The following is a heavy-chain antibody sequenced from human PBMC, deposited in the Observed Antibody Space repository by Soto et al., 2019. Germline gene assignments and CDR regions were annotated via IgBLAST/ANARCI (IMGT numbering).Heavy chain of an antibody. Sequence: SETLSLTCAVYGGSFSGYYWSWIRQPPGKGLEWIGEINHSGSTNYNPSLKSRVTISVDTSKNQYSLKLSSVTAADTAVYYCARGGCSTRVRGVITEPVPLDYWGQGTLVTVSS. D-gene: IGHD3-10*01. CDR2: INHSGST. J-gene: IGHJ4*02. CDR3: ARGGCSTRVRGVITEPVPLDY. CDR1: GGSFSGYY. V-gene: IGHV4-34*01.